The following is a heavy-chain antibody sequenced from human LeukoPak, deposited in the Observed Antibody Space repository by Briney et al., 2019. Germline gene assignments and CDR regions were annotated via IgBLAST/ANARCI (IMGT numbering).Heavy chain of an antibody. Sequence: ASVKVSCKTSGYTFTDYNMHWVRQAPGQGLEWMGWINPNSGGTNYAQQFQDRVTMTRDTSISTAYMVLSSLTYDDTAVYYCARGLWSIAVAENYWGQGTLVTVSS. CDR1: GYTFTDYN. CDR3: ARGLWSIAVAENY. V-gene: IGHV1-2*02. J-gene: IGHJ4*02. CDR2: INPNSGGT. D-gene: IGHD6-19*01.